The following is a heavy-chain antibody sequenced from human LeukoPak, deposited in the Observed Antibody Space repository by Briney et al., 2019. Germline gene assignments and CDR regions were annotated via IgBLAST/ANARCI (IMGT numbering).Heavy chain of an antibody. V-gene: IGHV1-69*01. D-gene: IGHD5-12*01. Sequence: SVKVSCKASGGTFSSYAISWVRQAPGQGLEWMGGIIPIFGTASYAQKFQGRVTITADESTSTAYMELSSLRSEDTAVYYCATAYDSSGAFDIWGRGTMVTVSS. CDR1: GGTFSSYA. J-gene: IGHJ3*02. CDR2: IIPIFGTA. CDR3: ATAYDSSGAFDI.